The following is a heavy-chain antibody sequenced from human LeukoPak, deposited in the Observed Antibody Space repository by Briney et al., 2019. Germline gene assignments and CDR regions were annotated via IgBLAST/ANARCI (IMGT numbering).Heavy chain of an antibody. CDR2: ISHSGNT. CDR1: GDSITSENW. J-gene: IGHJ4*02. D-gene: IGHD7-27*01. Sequence: SETLSLTCDVSGDSITSENWWSWVRQPPGKGLEWIGEISHSGNTNYNPSLKSRVTISADTSKNQFSLKMSSVTAADTAVYFCARLRNWAWDFDSWGQGTLVTVSS. CDR3: ARLRNWAWDFDS. V-gene: IGHV4-4*02.